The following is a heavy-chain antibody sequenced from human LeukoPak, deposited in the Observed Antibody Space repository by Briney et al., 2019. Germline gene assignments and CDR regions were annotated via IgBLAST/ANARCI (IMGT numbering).Heavy chain of an antibody. CDR1: GGSISSYY. CDR2: IYYSGST. J-gene: IGHJ4*02. Sequence: SETLSLTCTVSGGSISSYYWSWIRQPPGKGLEWIGYIYYSGSTNYNPSLKSRVTISVDTSKNQFSLKLSSVTAADTAVYYCARGLGYYDSSGYSVFDYWGQATPVTVSS. CDR3: ARGLGYYDSSGYSVFDY. D-gene: IGHD3-22*01. V-gene: IGHV4-59*01.